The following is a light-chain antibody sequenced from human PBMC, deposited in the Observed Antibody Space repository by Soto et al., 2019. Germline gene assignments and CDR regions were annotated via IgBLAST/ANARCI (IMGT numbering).Light chain of an antibody. Sequence: QSALTQPASVSGSPGQSITLSCAGTTNDIGSYNYVSWFQQHPGEAPKLIIFEATHRPSRISTRFSGSKSGNTASLTISDLQAEDEALYYCSSYKFSTTLRVFGGGTKVTVL. V-gene: IGLV2-14*01. CDR1: TNDIGSYNY. CDR2: EAT. CDR3: SSYKFSTTLRV. J-gene: IGLJ3*02.